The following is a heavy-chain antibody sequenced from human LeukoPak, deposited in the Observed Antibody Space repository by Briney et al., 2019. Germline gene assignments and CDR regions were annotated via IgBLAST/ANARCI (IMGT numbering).Heavy chain of an antibody. CDR2: ISGSGGST. Sequence: GGSLRLSCAASGFTFSSYDMSWVRQAPGKGLEWVSAISGSGGSTYYADSVKGRFTISRDNSKNTLYLQMNSLRAEDTAVYYCAKDVDFWSGYPDYWGQGTLVTVSS. CDR3: AKDVDFWSGYPDY. V-gene: IGHV3-23*01. J-gene: IGHJ4*02. CDR1: GFTFSSYD. D-gene: IGHD3-3*01.